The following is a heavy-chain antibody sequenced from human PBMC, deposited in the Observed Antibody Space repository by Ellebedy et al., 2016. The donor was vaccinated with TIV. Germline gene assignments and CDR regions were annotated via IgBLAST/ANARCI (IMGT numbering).Heavy chain of an antibody. CDR2: IYSGGGR. D-gene: IGHD2-2*03. CDR1: GFSVSRNY. Sequence: GGSLRLXXAASGFSVSRNYMIWVRQAPGKGLEWVSTIYSGGGRYYADSVKGRFSISRDNAKNSLYLQMNSLSAEDTAVYYCATICLDSYCSWGQGTLVTVSS. J-gene: IGHJ5*02. CDR3: ATICLDSYCS. V-gene: IGHV3-53*01.